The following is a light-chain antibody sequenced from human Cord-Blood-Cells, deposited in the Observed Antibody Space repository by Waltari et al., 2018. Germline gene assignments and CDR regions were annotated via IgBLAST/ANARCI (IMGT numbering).Light chain of an antibody. Sequence: EIVLTQSQGTLSLSLGERATLSCRASQSVSSSYLAWYQQKPGQAPRLLNYGASSRATGIPDRFSGSGSGTDFTLTISRLEPEDFAVYYCQQYGSSPLTFGPGTKVDIK. J-gene: IGKJ3*01. CDR3: QQYGSSPLT. CDR1: QSVSSSY. V-gene: IGKV3-20*01. CDR2: GAS.